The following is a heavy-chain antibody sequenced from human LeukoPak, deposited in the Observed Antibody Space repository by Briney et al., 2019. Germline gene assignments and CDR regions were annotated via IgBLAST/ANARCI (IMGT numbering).Heavy chain of an antibody. D-gene: IGHD4-23*01. CDR2: ISGSGGST. V-gene: IGHV3-23*01. CDR3: ANSLDYGGKKYFDY. J-gene: IGHJ4*02. Sequence: PGGSLRLSCAASGSTFSSYAMSWVRQAPGKGLEWVSAISGSGGSTYYADSVKGRFTISRDNSKNTVYLQMNSLRAEDTAVYYCANSLDYGGKKYFDYWGQGTLVTVSS. CDR1: GSTFSSYA.